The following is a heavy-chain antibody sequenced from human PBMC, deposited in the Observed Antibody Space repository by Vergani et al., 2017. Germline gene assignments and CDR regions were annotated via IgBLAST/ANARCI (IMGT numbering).Heavy chain of an antibody. V-gene: IGHV4-34*01. CDR1: GGSFSGYY. Sequence: QVPLQQWGAGLLKPSETLSLTCAVYGGSFSGYYWSWIRKPPGKGLEWIGEINHSGSTNYNPSLTSRVTISVDTSKNQFSLKLSSVTAADTAVYYCARGRQRITMVRGVNWFDPWGQGTLVTVSS. J-gene: IGHJ5*02. D-gene: IGHD3-10*01. CDR2: INHSGST. CDR3: ARGRQRITMVRGVNWFDP.